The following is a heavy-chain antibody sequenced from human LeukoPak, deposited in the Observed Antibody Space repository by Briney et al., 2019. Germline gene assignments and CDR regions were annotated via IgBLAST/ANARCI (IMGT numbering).Heavy chain of an antibody. CDR3: ARDSHRYYYMDV. J-gene: IGHJ6*03. Sequence: GGSLRLSCAAAEFTFDDYGMSWVRQATGKGLEWVTGINWNGGSTGYADSVKGRFTISRDNAKNSLYLQMNSLRAEDTALYYCARDSHRYYYMDVWGKGTTVTVSS. CDR1: EFTFDDYG. CDR2: INWNGGST. V-gene: IGHV3-20*04.